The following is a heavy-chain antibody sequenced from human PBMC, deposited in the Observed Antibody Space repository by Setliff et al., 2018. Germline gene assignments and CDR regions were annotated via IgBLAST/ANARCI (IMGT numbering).Heavy chain of an antibody. CDR2: IYHSGSS. CDR3: ARDPSSVAARPGY. J-gene: IGHJ4*02. CDR1: GGSISGGSYY. D-gene: IGHD6-6*01. V-gene: IGHV4-39*07. Sequence: SETLSLTCAVSGGSISGGSYYWGWIRQPPGKGLEWIGSIYHSGSSYYNPSLRSRVTISVDTTKNQFSLQLNSVTAADTAVYYCARDPSSVAARPGYWGQGTLVTVSS.